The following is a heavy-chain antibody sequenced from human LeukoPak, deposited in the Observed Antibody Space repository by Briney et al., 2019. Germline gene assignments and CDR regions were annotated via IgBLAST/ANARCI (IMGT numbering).Heavy chain of an antibody. D-gene: IGHD2-2*01. CDR3: SRGRLFDCSSTSCYGWFDP. Sequence: SVTLSLTYAVYSGSFSGYYWIWIPQPPGKGLECMVEINHSGSTNYNPSLKSRVTISVDTSKTQFSLKLSSVTAADTAVYYCSRGRLFDCSSTSCYGWFDPWGQGTLVTVSS. J-gene: IGHJ5*02. CDR1: SGSFSGYY. V-gene: IGHV4-34*01. CDR2: INHSGST.